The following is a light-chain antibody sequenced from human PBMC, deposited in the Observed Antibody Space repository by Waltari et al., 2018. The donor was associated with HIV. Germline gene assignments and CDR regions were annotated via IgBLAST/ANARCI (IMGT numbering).Light chain of an antibody. CDR3: ASHAGSKDV. CDR2: DVT. V-gene: IGLV2-8*01. Sequence: QSALTQPPSASGSPGQSVTISCTGTSSDVGAYNYVSWFQQHPGKAPKLMIYDVTKRPSGGPDLFSGSKSGNTASLTVSGLQAEDEADYYCASHAGSKDVFGGGTRLTVL. CDR1: SSDVGAYNY. J-gene: IGLJ2*01.